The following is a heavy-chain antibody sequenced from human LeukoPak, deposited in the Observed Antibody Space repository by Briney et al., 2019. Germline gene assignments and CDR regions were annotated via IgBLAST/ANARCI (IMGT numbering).Heavy chain of an antibody. D-gene: IGHD7-27*01. Sequence: KPSETLSLTCTVSGGSISSSYWSWIRQPPGKGLEWIGYIYYSGSTNYNPSLKSRVTISVETTKNQFSLRLSSVTAADTAVYYCAREVTYGRTGYYFDYWGQGTLVTVSS. CDR3: AREVTYGRTGYYFDY. CDR2: IYYSGST. CDR1: GGSISSSY. J-gene: IGHJ4*02. V-gene: IGHV4-59*01.